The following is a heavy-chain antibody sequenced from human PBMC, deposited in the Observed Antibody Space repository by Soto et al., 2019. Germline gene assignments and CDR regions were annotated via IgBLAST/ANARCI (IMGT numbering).Heavy chain of an antibody. CDR2: VYYSRSA. CDR3: ARAGAATLSDF. J-gene: IGHJ4*02. Sequence: QVQLQESGPGLVKPSETLSLTCTVSGGSISNYYCSWIRQTPGKGLEWIGYVYYSRSANYNPSLXXXVTISXXXXXXQFSLTLSSETXADTAVYYCARAGAATLSDFWGQGTLVTVSS. D-gene: IGHD2-15*01. CDR1: GGSISNYY. V-gene: IGHV4-59*01.